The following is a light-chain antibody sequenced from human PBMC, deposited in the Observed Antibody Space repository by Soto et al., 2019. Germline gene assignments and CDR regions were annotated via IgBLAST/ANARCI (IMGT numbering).Light chain of an antibody. V-gene: IGLV2-11*01. CDR2: DVN. J-gene: IGLJ1*01. Sequence: QSALTQPRSVSGSPGQSITISCTGSSSDVGSYNYVSWYQQHPGQAPKFMIYDVNKRPSGVSHRFSGSKSGNTASLTISGLQADDEADCYCLSYAGSYNFVFGSGTKLTVL. CDR1: SSDVGSYNY. CDR3: LSYAGSYNFV.